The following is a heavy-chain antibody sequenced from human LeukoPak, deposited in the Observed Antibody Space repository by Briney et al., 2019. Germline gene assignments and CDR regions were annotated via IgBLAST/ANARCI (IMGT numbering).Heavy chain of an antibody. Sequence: GGSLRLSCAASGFTFSSYSMGWVRQAPGEGLEWVSAISGSGGSTYYAHSVKGRFTISRDNSKNTLYLQMNSLRAEDTAVYYCARLALEGVIDYWGQGTLVTVSS. CDR2: ISGSGGST. V-gene: IGHV3-23*01. CDR3: ARLALEGVIDY. J-gene: IGHJ4*02. D-gene: IGHD1-26*01. CDR1: GFTFSSYS.